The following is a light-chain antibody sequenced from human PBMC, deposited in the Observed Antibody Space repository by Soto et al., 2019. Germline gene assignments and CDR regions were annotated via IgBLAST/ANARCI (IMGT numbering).Light chain of an antibody. J-gene: IGKJ1*01. CDR3: QQYGSYWT. CDR2: DAS. V-gene: IGKV1-5*01. CDR1: QSINRW. Sequence: IQMTQSPSTLSASIGDTVTITCRASQSINRWLAWYQQKPGEAPKLLIYDASSLESGVPSRFXGTGSGTEFTLIISSLQPDDFATYYCQQYGSYWTFGQGTKVEIK.